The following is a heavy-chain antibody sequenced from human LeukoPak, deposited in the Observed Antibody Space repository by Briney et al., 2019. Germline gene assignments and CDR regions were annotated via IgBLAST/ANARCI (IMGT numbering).Heavy chain of an antibody. V-gene: IGHV3-48*04. CDR3: ARERIFDY. D-gene: IGHD3-3*01. Sequence: GGSLRLSCAASGFTFSSYSMNWDRQAPGKGLEWLSYISSGSGSIYYADSVRGRFTISRDNAKNSLYLQMNSLRAEDSAVYYCARERIFDYWGQGTLVTVSS. CDR2: ISSGSGSI. CDR1: GFTFSSYS. J-gene: IGHJ4*02.